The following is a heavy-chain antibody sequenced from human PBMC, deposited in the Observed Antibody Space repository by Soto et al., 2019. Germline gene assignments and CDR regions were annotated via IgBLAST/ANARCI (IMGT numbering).Heavy chain of an antibody. J-gene: IGHJ3*02. D-gene: IGHD3-22*01. Sequence: GASVKVSCKASGYTFTSYYMHWVRQAPGQGLEWMGIINPSGGSTSYAQKFQGRVTMTRDTSTSTVYMEPSSLRSEDMAVYYCARDRIPYYYDSSGYAGHDAFDIWGQGTMVTVSS. CDR2: INPSGGST. CDR1: GYTFTSYY. CDR3: ARDRIPYYYDSSGYAGHDAFDI. V-gene: IGHV1-46*01.